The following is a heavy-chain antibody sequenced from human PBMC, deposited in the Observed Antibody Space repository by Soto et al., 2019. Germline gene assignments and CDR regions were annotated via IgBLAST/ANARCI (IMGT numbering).Heavy chain of an antibody. CDR3: ARPFSSVVVTPGY. V-gene: IGHV3-11*05. CDR2: ISGSSPFT. CDR1: GFTFSDFY. Sequence: QVQVVESGGALVKPGGSLRLSCAASGFTFSDFYMSWIRQAPGKGLEWVSYISGSSPFTNYADSLKGRFTISRDNAKNSLYLQMDRLRAEDTAVYYCARPFSSVVVTPGYWGQGTLVTVSS. D-gene: IGHD3-22*01. J-gene: IGHJ4*02.